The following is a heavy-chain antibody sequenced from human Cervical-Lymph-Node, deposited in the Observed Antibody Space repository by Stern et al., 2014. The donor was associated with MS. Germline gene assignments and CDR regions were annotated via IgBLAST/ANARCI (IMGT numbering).Heavy chain of an antibody. CDR3: ASAYSSSHYYFDY. D-gene: IGHD6-13*01. V-gene: IGHV3-33*01. J-gene: IGHJ4*02. CDR2: IWYDGSNP. Sequence: QLVQSGGGVVQPGRSLRLSCAASGFSFSRYAMHWVRQAPGKGLEWVALIWYDGSNPYYADSVTCRFTISRDNFKNTLYLQMNSLRAEDTAVYYCASAYSSSHYYFDYWGQGTLVTVSS. CDR1: GFSFSRYA.